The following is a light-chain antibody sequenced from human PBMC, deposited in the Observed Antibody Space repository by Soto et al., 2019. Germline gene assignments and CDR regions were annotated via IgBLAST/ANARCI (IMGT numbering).Light chain of an antibody. Sequence: QSVLTQPASVSGSPGQSITLSCTGSSSDVGAFPCVSWYQQHPGSAPKLLIYEVSDRPSGVSDRFSGSKSDNTASLTISGLQAEDEALYFCSSYTTTTTNVIFGGGTQLTVL. CDR3: SSYTTTTTNVI. V-gene: IGLV2-14*01. CDR2: EVS. CDR1: SSDVGAFPC. J-gene: IGLJ2*01.